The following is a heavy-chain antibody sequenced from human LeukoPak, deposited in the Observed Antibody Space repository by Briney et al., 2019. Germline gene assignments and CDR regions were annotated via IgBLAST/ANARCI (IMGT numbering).Heavy chain of an antibody. Sequence: PGGSLRLSCVASGFAFSSSAMSWVRQAPGKGLEWVAVISYDGSNKYYGDSVKGRFTISRDNSKNTLSLQMNSLRVEDTAVYYCAKERGTTTWFDYWGQGILVTVST. J-gene: IGHJ4*02. CDR1: GFAFSSSA. CDR2: ISYDGSNK. V-gene: IGHV3-30*18. D-gene: IGHD1-14*01. CDR3: AKERGTTTWFDY.